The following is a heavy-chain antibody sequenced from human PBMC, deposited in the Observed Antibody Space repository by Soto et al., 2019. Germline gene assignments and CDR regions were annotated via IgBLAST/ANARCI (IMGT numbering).Heavy chain of an antibody. J-gene: IGHJ3*02. CDR3: AREVAADGTFREDVFDI. CDR1: GGTFSNHA. V-gene: IGHV1-69*12. CDR2: IITIFSTT. D-gene: IGHD6-13*01. Sequence: QVHLVQSGAEVKKPGSSVKVSCKAPGGTFSNHAINWVRQAPGQGLEWMGRIITIFSTTNYAQKFQGRATMTADESTITAYLELSSMKQDDTAVYYCAREVAADGTFREDVFDIWGQWTLVTVSS.